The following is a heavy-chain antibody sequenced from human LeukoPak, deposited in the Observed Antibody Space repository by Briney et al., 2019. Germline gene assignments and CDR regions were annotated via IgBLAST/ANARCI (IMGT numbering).Heavy chain of an antibody. J-gene: IGHJ4*02. Sequence: ASVKVSCKASGYTFTSYGISWVRQAPGQGLEWMGWISAYNGNTNYVQKLQGRVTMTTDTSTSTAYMELRSLRSDDTAVYYCARVGPGGRSTLYYYDSSGYQAGDDWGQGTLVTVSS. V-gene: IGHV1-18*01. CDR2: ISAYNGNT. D-gene: IGHD3-22*01. CDR1: GYTFTSYG. CDR3: ARVGPGGRSTLYYYDSSGYQAGDD.